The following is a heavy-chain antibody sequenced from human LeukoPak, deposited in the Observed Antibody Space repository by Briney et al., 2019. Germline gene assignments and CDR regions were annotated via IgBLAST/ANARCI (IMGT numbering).Heavy chain of an antibody. D-gene: IGHD3-3*01. V-gene: IGHV1-69*05. Sequence: SVKVSCKASGGTFSSYAISWVRQAPGQGLEWMGGIIPIFGTANYAQKFQGRVTITTDESTSTAYMELSSLRSEDTAVYYCASREISITIFGAPPYYYYYMDVWGKGTTVTVSS. CDR1: GGTFSSYA. J-gene: IGHJ6*03. CDR3: ASREISITIFGAPPYYYYYMDV. CDR2: IIPIFGTA.